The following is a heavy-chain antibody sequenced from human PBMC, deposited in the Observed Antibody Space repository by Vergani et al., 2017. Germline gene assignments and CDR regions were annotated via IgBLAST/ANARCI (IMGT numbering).Heavy chain of an antibody. CDR3: VRHGYRSVIDWFGP. V-gene: IGHV4-39*01. Sequence: QLQLQESGPGLLKPSETLSLTCVVSGGSANTDSYFWGWIRQAPGKGLEHIASVYYLGNPYYNPSVKSRVSVSVDTSKNQFSLKLSYVTAADTAVYYCVRHGYRSVIDWFGPWSQGTLVTVS. CDR2: VYYLGNP. CDR1: GGSANTDSYF. D-gene: IGHD5-24*01. J-gene: IGHJ5*02.